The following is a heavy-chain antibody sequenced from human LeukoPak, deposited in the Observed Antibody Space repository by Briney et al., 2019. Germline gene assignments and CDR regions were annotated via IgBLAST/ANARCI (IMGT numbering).Heavy chain of an antibody. Sequence: PGGSLRLSCAASGFTFDDFAMHWVRQTPQKGLEWVALISGDGINTYYADSVKGRFIISRDKKKNSLYLQMNSLRAEDIAFYYCAKEGGQRSSSWYPLCYYYYMDVWGKGTAVTDSS. V-gene: IGHV3-43*02. CDR1: GFTFDDFA. CDR3: AKEGGQRSSSWYPLCYYYYMDV. J-gene: IGHJ6*03. CDR2: ISGDGINT. D-gene: IGHD6-13*01.